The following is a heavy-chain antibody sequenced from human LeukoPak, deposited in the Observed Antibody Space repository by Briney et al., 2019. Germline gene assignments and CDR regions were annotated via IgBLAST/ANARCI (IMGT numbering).Heavy chain of an antibody. J-gene: IGHJ4*02. D-gene: IGHD3-3*01. CDR2: IYTSGSS. CDR1: GGSISSGSYY. CDR3: ARLSRTFWDY. Sequence: PSQTLSLTCTVSGGSISSGSYYWSWIRQPAGKGLEWIGRIYTSGSSNYNPSLKSRVTISVDTSKNQFSLKLSSVTAADTAVYYCARLSRTFWDYWGQGTLVTVSS. V-gene: IGHV4-61*02.